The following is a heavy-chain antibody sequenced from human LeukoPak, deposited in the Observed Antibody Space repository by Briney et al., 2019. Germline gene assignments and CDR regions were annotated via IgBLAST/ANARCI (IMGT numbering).Heavy chain of an antibody. CDR1: GYTFTGYY. CDR3: ARDRGTDYDFWSGYFDY. D-gene: IGHD3-3*01. V-gene: IGHV1-2*06. CDR2: INPNSGGT. Sequence: GASVKVSCKASGYTFTGYYMHWVRQAPGQGLEWMGRINPNSGGTNYAQKFQGRVTMTRDTSISTAYMELSRLRSDDTAVYYCARDRGTDYDFWSGYFDYWGQGTLVTVSS. J-gene: IGHJ4*02.